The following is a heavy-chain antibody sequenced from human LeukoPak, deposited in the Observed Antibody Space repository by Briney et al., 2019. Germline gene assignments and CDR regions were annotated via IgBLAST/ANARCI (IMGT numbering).Heavy chain of an antibody. CDR3: ARGLAYYDFWSGLPQHYYYMDV. CDR1: GFTFSSYA. V-gene: IGHV3-30-3*01. J-gene: IGHJ6*03. D-gene: IGHD3-3*01. Sequence: GGSLRLSCAASGFTFSSYAMHWVRQAPGKGLEWVAVISYDGSNKYYADSVKGRFTISRDNSKNTLYLQMNSLRAEDTAVHYCARGLAYYDFWSGLPQHYYYMDVWGKGTTVTVSS. CDR2: ISYDGSNK.